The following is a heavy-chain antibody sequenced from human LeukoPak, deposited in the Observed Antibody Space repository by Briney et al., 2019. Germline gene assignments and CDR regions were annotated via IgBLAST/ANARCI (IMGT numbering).Heavy chain of an antibody. Sequence: GRSLRLSCAASGFTFSSYAMHWVRQAPGKGLEWVAVISYDGSNKYYADSVKGRFTISRDNAKNSLYLQMNSLRAEDTAVYYCARRGTTYAFDIWGQGTMVTVSS. D-gene: IGHD4-11*01. CDR2: ISYDGSNK. CDR1: GFTFSSYA. CDR3: ARRGTTYAFDI. J-gene: IGHJ3*02. V-gene: IGHV3-30-3*01.